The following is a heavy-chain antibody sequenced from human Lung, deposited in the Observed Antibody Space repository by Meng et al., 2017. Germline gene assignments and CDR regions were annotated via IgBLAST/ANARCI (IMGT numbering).Heavy chain of an antibody. CDR2: IKSKTDGETT. J-gene: IGHJ4*02. Sequence: QLVESAGGLVDPGGYFRLSCAASGLTLSNAWMSWVRQARGKGLEWIGRIKSKTDGETTDYAAPVKGRFSISRDDSKNTVYLQMNSLKTEDTAVYYCQWLSTHPPDQWGQGTLVTVSS. CDR3: QWLSTHPPDQ. V-gene: IGHV3-15*01. D-gene: IGHD3-22*01. CDR1: GLTLSNAW.